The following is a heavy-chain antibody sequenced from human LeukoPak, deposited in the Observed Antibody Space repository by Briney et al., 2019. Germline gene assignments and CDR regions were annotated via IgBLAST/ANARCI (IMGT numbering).Heavy chain of an antibody. CDR2: ISGSGGRT. Sequence: GGSLRLSCAASGFTFSSYAMSWVRQAPGKGLEWVSAISGSGGRTYYADSVKGRYTISRDNSKNTLYLQMNSLRAEDTAVYYCAKLYDILTNFDYWGQGTLVTVSS. D-gene: IGHD3-9*01. CDR1: GFTFSSYA. J-gene: IGHJ4*02. V-gene: IGHV3-23*01. CDR3: AKLYDILTNFDY.